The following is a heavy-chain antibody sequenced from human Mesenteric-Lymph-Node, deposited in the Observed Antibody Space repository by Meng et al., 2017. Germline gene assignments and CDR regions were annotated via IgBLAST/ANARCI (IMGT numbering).Heavy chain of an antibody. CDR1: GYSFTDYY. Sequence: QVQLGASWAAVTKPGASVRVSCKASGYSFTDYYIHWVRQAPGQGLEWMGWINPDTGDTIFAQNFQGRVTMTRDTSISTAYMEMTRLTSDDTALYYCARRIQGAGSDPWGQGTLVTVSS. CDR2: INPDTGDT. CDR3: ARRIQGAGSDP. D-gene: IGHD1-1*01. J-gene: IGHJ5*02. V-gene: IGHV1-2*02.